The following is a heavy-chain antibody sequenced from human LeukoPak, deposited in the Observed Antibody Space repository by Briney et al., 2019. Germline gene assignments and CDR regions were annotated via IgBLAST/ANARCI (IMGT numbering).Heavy chain of an antibody. CDR2: IYHSGNT. CDR1: GYSISSGYY. Sequence: SETLSLTCVVSGYSISSGYYWGWIRPPPGKGLEWIGSIYHSGNTYYNPSLKSRVTISVDTSKNQFSLKLSFVTAADTAVYYCARHGDYYYYGMDVWGKGTTDTVSS. D-gene: IGHD4-17*01. J-gene: IGHJ6*04. V-gene: IGHV4-38-2*01. CDR3: ARHGDYYYYGMDV.